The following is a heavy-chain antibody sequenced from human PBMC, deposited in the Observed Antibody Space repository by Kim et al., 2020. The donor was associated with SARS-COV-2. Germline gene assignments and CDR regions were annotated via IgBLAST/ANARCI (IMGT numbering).Heavy chain of an antibody. CDR3: ARDGLGYCSSTSCSLGFDY. CDR2: IYHSGST. J-gene: IGHJ4*02. CDR1: GGSISSSNW. D-gene: IGHD2-2*03. Sequence: SETLSLTCAVSGGSISSSNWWSWVRQPPGKGLEWIGEIYHSGSTNYNPSLKSRVTISVDKSKNQFSLKLSSVTAADTAVYYCARDGLGYCSSTSCSLGFDYWGQGTLVTVSS. V-gene: IGHV4-4*02.